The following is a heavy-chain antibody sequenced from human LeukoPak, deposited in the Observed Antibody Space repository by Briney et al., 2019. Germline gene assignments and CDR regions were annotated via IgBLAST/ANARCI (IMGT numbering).Heavy chain of an antibody. CDR2: IYYSGST. D-gene: IGHD1-26*01. J-gene: IGHJ4*02. CDR1: GGSISSSSYY. Sequence: SETLSLTCTVSGGSISSSSYYWGWIRQPPGKGLEWFGSIYYSGSTYYNPSLKSRVTISVDTSKNQFSLKLSSVTAADTAVYYCARLLRQGLRYSGSYTREPRYYFDYWGQGTLVTVSS. V-gene: IGHV4-39*01. CDR3: ARLLRQGLRYSGSYTREPRYYFDY.